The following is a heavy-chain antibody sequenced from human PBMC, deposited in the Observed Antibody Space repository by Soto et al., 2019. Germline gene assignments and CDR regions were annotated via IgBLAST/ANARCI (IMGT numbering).Heavy chain of an antibody. Sequence: EVQLLESGGGLVQPGGSLRLSCAASGFTFSSYAMSWVRQAPGKGLEWVSAISGSGGSTYYADSVKGRFTISRDNSKNTLYLQMNSRRAEDTAVYYCAKDRGDNGYSYGLGVNWFDPWGQGTLVTVSS. CDR2: ISGSGGST. CDR3: AKDRGDNGYSYGLGVNWFDP. D-gene: IGHD5-18*01. V-gene: IGHV3-23*01. CDR1: GFTFSSYA. J-gene: IGHJ5*02.